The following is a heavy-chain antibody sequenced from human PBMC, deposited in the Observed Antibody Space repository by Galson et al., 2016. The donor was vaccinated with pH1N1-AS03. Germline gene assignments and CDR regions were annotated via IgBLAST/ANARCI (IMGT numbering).Heavy chain of an antibody. V-gene: IGHV3-30*04. J-gene: IGHJ6*02. CDR1: GFTFSSYA. CDR2: ISSDGSDK. Sequence: SLRLSCAASGFTFSSYAMHWVRQAPGKGLEWVAIISSDGSDKYYPDSVKGRFTISRHNSKNTLYLQMNSLRAEGTAVYYCARDLLRAYGSGSSTKYYYYYGMDVWGQGTTVTVSS. CDR3: ARDLLRAYGSGSSTKYYYYYGMDV. D-gene: IGHD3-10*01.